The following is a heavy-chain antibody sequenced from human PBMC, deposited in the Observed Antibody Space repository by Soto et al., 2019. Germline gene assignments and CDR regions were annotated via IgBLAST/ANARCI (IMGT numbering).Heavy chain of an antibody. CDR3: ARDGGSCIAARPDDNWFDP. CDR2: IIPIFGTA. CDR1: GGTFSSYA. V-gene: IGHV1-69*01. D-gene: IGHD6-6*01. Sequence: QVQLVQSGAEVKKPGSSVKVSCKASGGTFSSYAISWVRQAPGQGLEWMGGIIPIFGTANYAQKFQGRVTITADESTSTAYMELSSLRSEDTAVYYCARDGGSCIAARPDDNWFDPWGQGTLVTVSS. J-gene: IGHJ5*02.